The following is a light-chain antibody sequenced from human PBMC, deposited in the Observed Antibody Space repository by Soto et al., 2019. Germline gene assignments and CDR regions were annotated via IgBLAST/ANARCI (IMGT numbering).Light chain of an antibody. J-gene: IGKJ5*01. CDR1: QSVSSSY. Sequence: EIVLTQSPGTLSLSPGERATLSCRASQSVSSSYLAWYQQKPGQAPRLLIYAASIRATDIPDRFSGSGSGTDFTLTISRLELEDFAVFYCQQYGSSSIPFGQGTRLEIK. V-gene: IGKV3-20*01. CDR3: QQYGSSSIP. CDR2: AAS.